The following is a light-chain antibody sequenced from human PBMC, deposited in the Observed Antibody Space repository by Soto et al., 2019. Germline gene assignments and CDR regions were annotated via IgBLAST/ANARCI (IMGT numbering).Light chain of an antibody. V-gene: IGKV3-15*01. J-gene: IGKJ2*01. CDR2: GAS. Sequence: EKVMTQSPATLSVSPGERATLSCRASLNIRSNLAWYQQKPGQAPRLLIFGASTRATGIPARFSGNGTGTECTLTISSLQSEDFAVYYCHRYDNWPPHTFGQGTKLEMK. CDR1: LNIRSN. CDR3: HRYDNWPPHT.